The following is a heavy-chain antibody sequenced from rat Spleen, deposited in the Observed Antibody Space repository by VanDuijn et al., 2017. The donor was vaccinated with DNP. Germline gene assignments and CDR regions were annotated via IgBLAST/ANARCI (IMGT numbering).Heavy chain of an antibody. CDR1: DFTFTSYY. CDR3: ARGSDGVWLAY. D-gene: IGHD4-3*01. CDR2: IQTGGGGT. V-gene: IGHV1-43*01. J-gene: IGHJ3*01. Sequence: QIQLRQSGAEPAKPGSSVKISCRASDFTFTSYYVGWIKQTTGQGLDYIGYIQTGGGGTNYNEKFKGKATLTVGKSSSTAFMQLSSLTPDDSAVYYCARGSDGVWLAYWGQGTLVTVSS.